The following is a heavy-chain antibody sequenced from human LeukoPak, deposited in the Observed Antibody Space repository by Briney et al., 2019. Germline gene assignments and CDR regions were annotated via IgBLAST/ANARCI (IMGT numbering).Heavy chain of an antibody. V-gene: IGHV1-2*02. J-gene: IGHJ4*02. CDR2: INPNSGGT. Sequence: ASVKVSCKASGYTFTGYYMHWVRQAPGQGLEWMGWINPNSGGTNYAQKFQGRVTMTRDASISTAYMELSRLRSDDTAVYYCARGTLYYYDSSGYSSFDYWGQGTLVTVSS. CDR3: ARGTLYYYDSSGYSSFDY. D-gene: IGHD3-22*01. CDR1: GYTFTGYY.